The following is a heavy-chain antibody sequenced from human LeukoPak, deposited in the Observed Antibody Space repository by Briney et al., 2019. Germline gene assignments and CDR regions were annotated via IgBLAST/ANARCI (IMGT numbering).Heavy chain of an antibody. CDR2: KYYSGST. J-gene: IGHJ4*02. D-gene: IGHD5-18*01. V-gene: IGHV4-61*01. CDR1: GVSINTCCYY. CDR3: ARGRSYGFDFDS. Sequence: SETQSLICDVSGVSINTCCYYWTWIRQPPGKGLEWIGYKYYSGSTRYNSSLRSRLTISLDSSKNQFSLRLTSVTAADTAVYYCARGRSYGFDFDSWGPGTLVIVSS.